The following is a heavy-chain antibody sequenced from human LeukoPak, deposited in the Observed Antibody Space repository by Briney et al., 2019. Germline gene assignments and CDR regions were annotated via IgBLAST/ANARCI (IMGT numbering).Heavy chain of an antibody. J-gene: IGHJ4*02. CDR1: GFTFDDYA. CDR3: AKGGRGDGYNPYGFFDY. CDR2: ISWNSGSI. Sequence: GGSLRLSCAASGFTFDDYAMHWARQAPGKGLEWVSGISWNSGSIGYADSVKGRFTISRDNAKNSLYLQMNSLRAEDTALYYCAKGGRGDGYNPYGFFDYWGQGTLVTVSS. V-gene: IGHV3-9*01. D-gene: IGHD5-24*01.